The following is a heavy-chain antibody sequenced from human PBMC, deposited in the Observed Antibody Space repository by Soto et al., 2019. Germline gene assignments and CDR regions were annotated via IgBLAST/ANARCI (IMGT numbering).Heavy chain of an antibody. D-gene: IGHD6-19*01. CDR2: INQGGSET. J-gene: IGHJ4*02. CDR1: GFIFSSHW. Sequence: GGSLRLSCAASGFIFSSHWMSWVRQAPGKGLEWVANINQGGSETYYVDSVKGRFTISRDNAKNSLYLQMNSLRAEDTAVYYCAKELHTSSGWSEVIYWGQGTLVTVAS. V-gene: IGHV3-7*03. CDR3: AKELHTSSGWSEVIY.